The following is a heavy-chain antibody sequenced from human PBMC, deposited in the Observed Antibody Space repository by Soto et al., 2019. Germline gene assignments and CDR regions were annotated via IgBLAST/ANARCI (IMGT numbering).Heavy chain of an antibody. J-gene: IGHJ4*02. V-gene: IGHV3-33*05. D-gene: IGHD3-16*01. CDR2: TSYDGSNN. CDR3: ARWGTTGGLDV. CDR1: GFTFRSYV. Sequence: QVQLVESGGGVVQPGTSLRLSCVGSGFTFRSYVIHWVRQAPGKGLEWVALTSYDGSNNFYGDSVKGRFTISRHNSRNTVELQMDSIRFEDTALYYCARWGTTGGLDVWGQATLVSVSS.